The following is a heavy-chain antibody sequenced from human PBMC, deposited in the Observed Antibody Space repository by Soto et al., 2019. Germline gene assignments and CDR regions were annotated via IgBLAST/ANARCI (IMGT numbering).Heavy chain of an antibody. D-gene: IGHD3-10*01. Sequence: EVQLVESGGGLVQPGGSLRLSCAASGFTFSSYEMNWVRQAPGKGLEWVSYISSSGSTIYYADSVKGRFTISRDNAKNSLYLQMNSLRAEDTAFYYCARVSLGVHDYWGQGTLVTVSS. CDR1: GFTFSSYE. V-gene: IGHV3-48*03. CDR2: ISSSGSTI. J-gene: IGHJ4*02. CDR3: ARVSLGVHDY.